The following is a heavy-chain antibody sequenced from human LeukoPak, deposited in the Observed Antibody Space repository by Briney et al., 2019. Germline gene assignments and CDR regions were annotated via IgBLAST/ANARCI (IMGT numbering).Heavy chain of an antibody. D-gene: IGHD2-2*01. CDR1: GGSFSGYY. V-gene: IGHV4-34*01. J-gene: IGHJ3*02. CDR2: INHSGST. CDR3: ARGGYCSSTSCYYDAFDI. Sequence: SETLSLTCAVYGGSFSGYYWSWIRQPPGKGLEWIGEINHSGSTNYNPSLKSRVTISVDTSKNQFSLKLSSVTAADTAVYYCARGGYCSSTSCYYDAFDIWGQGTMVTVSS.